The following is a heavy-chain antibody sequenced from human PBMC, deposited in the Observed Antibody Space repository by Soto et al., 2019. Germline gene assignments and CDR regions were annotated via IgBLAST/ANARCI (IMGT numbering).Heavy chain of an antibody. CDR1: GCSISSGFYS. V-gene: IGHV4-30-2*01. J-gene: IGHJ4*02. CDR3: ARGMTTVTTFDY. CDR2: IYHSGST. Sequence: SETLSLTCAVSGCSISSGFYSCNWIRQPPGKGLEWIGYIYHSGSTYYNPSLKSRVTISVDRSKNQFSLKLSSVTAADTAVYYCARGMTTVTTFDYWGQGTLVTVSS. D-gene: IGHD4-17*01.